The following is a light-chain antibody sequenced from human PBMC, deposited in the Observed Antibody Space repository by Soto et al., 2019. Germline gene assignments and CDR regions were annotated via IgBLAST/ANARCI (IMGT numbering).Light chain of an antibody. V-gene: IGKV3-11*01. CDR3: QQRINWPLT. J-gene: IGKJ4*01. Sequence: EIVLTQSPATLSLSPGERATLSCRASQSISSHLAWYQQKPGQAPRLPIYGASNRATGFPARFSGSGSGTDFTLTISSLEPEDFAVYYCQQRINWPLTFGGGTKVEIK. CDR1: QSISSH. CDR2: GAS.